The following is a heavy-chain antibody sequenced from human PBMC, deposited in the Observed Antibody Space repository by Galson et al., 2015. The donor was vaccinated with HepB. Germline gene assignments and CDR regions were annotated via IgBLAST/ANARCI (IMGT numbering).Heavy chain of an antibody. D-gene: IGHD4-11*01. J-gene: IGHJ5*02. Sequence: SVKVSCKVSGYTLTELSMHWVRQAPGKGLGWMGGFDPEDGETIYAQKFQGRVTMTEDTSTDTAYMELSSLRSEDTAVYYCATAWGSTVTTGDWFDPWGQGTLVTVSS. CDR3: ATAWGSTVTTGDWFDP. V-gene: IGHV1-24*01. CDR1: GYTLTELS. CDR2: FDPEDGET.